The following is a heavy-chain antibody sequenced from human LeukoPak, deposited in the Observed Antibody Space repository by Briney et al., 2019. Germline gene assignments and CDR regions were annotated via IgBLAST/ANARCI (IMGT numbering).Heavy chain of an antibody. Sequence: ASVTVSCKASGYTFTTYAIHWVRQAPGQGLQWMGWISVGDGNTNYSQKFQGRVTLTRDTSASTAYMELTSLISEDTAVYYCARGYSGVVPAAHPDFWGQGTPVTVSS. CDR3: ARGYSGVVPAAHPDF. J-gene: IGHJ4*02. CDR1: GYTFTTYA. V-gene: IGHV1-3*01. CDR2: ISVGDGNT. D-gene: IGHD2-2*01.